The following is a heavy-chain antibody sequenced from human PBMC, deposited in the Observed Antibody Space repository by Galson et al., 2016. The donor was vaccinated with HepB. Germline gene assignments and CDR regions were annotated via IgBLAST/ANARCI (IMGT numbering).Heavy chain of an antibody. CDR1: GFTFSSYG. Sequence: SLRLSCAASGFTFSSYGMHWVRQAPGKGLKWVAVIWYDGSKKFYADSVKGRFTISRDNSKNTLYLQMNSLRAEDTAVYYCVKGRSMDVWGQGTTVTVSS. CDR3: VKGRSMDV. V-gene: IGHV3-33*06. CDR2: IWYDGSKK. J-gene: IGHJ6*02.